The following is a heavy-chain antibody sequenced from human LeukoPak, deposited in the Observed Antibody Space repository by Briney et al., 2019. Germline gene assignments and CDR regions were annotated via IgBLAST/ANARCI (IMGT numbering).Heavy chain of an antibody. Sequence: ASVKVSCKASGYTFTGYYMHWVRQAPGQGLEWMGWINPNSGGTNYAQKFQGRVTMTRDTSISTAYMELSSLRSEDTAVYYCARLPGIAAAGNYYYYMDVWGKGTTVTVSS. CDR2: INPNSGGT. CDR1: GYTFTGYY. V-gene: IGHV1-2*02. J-gene: IGHJ6*03. CDR3: ARLPGIAAAGNYYYYMDV. D-gene: IGHD6-13*01.